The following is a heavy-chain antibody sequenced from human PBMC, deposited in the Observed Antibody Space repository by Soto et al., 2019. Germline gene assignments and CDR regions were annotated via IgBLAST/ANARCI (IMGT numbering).Heavy chain of an antibody. V-gene: IGHV3-23*01. J-gene: IGHJ4*02. D-gene: IGHD2-8*01. CDR1: GFTFRNNF. CDR2: ITGSGLDT. CDR3: AKNGLDHSQSAIDS. Sequence: PGGSLRLSCAASGFTFRNNFLSWVRQAPGKGLDWVSGITGSGLDTHYADSVKGRFTISRDNSKSMVFLQMNSLRAEDTALYYCAKNGLDHSQSAIDSCGPGTLVTFSS.